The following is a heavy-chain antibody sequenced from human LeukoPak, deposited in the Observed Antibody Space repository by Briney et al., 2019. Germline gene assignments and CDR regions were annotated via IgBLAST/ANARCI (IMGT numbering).Heavy chain of an antibody. D-gene: IGHD3-10*01. CDR1: GFTFSNAW. CDR3: TRSLLLWFGELSSSDY. J-gene: IGHJ4*02. Sequence: PGGSLRLSCAASGFTFSNAWMSWVRQAPGKGLEWVGRIKSKTDGGTTDYAAPVKGRFTISRDDSKNTLYLQMNSLKTEDTAVYYCTRSLLLWFGELSSSDYWGQGTLVTVSS. V-gene: IGHV3-15*01. CDR2: IKSKTDGGTT.